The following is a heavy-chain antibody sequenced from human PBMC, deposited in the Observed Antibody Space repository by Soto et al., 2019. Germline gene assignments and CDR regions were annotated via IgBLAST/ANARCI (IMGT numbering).Heavy chain of an antibody. D-gene: IGHD3-22*01. J-gene: IGHJ4*02. CDR2: IIPNFDTP. Sequence: QVQLVQSGAEVKKPGSSVKLSCKASGDSFNTFAVTWVRQAPGQGLEWMGGIIPNFDTPNYAQKFQGRVTIIADKPTSHPYMELSLLRSEDLAVYSCARPYYDSSGYSLWYFDYWGQGPVVTVSS. CDR1: GDSFNTFA. V-gene: IGHV1-69*06. CDR3: ARPYYDSSGYSLWYFDY.